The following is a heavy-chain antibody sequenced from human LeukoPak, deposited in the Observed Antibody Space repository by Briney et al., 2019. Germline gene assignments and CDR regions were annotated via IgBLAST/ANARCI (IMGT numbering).Heavy chain of an antibody. CDR1: GGSLSGYY. Sequence: KASETLSLTCAVYGGSLSGYYWSWIRQPPGKGLEWIGEIDHGGRNNYSPSLKSRLTISVDRSKNQFSLKLSSVTAADTAVYYCARATGVKVPPAYWGQGTLVTVSS. J-gene: IGHJ4*02. CDR3: ARATGVKVPPAY. D-gene: IGHD3-10*01. V-gene: IGHV4-34*01. CDR2: IDHGGRN.